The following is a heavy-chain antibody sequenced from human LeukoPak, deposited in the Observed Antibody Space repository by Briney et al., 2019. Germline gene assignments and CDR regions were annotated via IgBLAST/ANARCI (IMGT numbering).Heavy chain of an antibody. CDR3: AKTASVVAAPDV. Sequence: GGSLRLSCAASGFTFSIYAMSWVRQAPGKGLEWVSLINSNGATAHYADSVKGRFTISRDKSKNTLYLQMNSLRAEDTAVYYCAKTASVVAAPDVWGQGTTVTVSS. V-gene: IGHV3-23*01. D-gene: IGHD2-15*01. CDR2: INSNGATA. CDR1: GFTFSIYA. J-gene: IGHJ6*02.